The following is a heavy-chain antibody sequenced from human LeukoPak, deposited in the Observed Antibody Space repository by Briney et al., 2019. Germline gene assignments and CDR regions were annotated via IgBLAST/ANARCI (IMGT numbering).Heavy chain of an antibody. V-gene: IGHV4-34*01. CDR2: INHSGST. Sequence: KPGGSLRLSCAASGFTFSSYAMSWVRQPPGKGLEWIGEINHSGSTNYNPSLKSRVTISVDTSKNQFSLKLSSVTAADTAVYYCARGRGAARSRGYFDYWGQGTLVTVSS. CDR3: ARGRGAARSRGYFDY. J-gene: IGHJ4*02. CDR1: GFTFSSYA. D-gene: IGHD6-6*01.